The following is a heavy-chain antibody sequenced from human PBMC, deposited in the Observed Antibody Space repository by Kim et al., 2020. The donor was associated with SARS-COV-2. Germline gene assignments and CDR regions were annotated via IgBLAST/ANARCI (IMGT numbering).Heavy chain of an antibody. CDR2: INSDGTTT. D-gene: IGHD6-19*01. V-gene: IGHV3-74*01. J-gene: IGHJ4*02. CDR3: VRRQFTSGWYYFDY. CDR1: GFTFSSHW. Sequence: GGSLRLSCAASGFTFSSHWMHWVRQAPGKGLVWVSRINSDGTTTSYGDSGKGRFTISRDNAKNTLYLQMNSLRAEDTAVYYCVRRQFTSGWYYFDYWGQGTLVTVSS.